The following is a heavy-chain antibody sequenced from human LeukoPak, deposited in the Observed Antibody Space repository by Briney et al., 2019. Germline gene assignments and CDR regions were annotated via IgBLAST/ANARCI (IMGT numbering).Heavy chain of an antibody. CDR1: GFTFSNYA. V-gene: IGHV3-21*01. CDR2: ISNSGGDT. Sequence: GGSLRLSCAASGFTFSNYAISWVRQAPGKGLEWVSVISNSGGDTYYADSVKGRFTISRDNAKNSLYLQMNSLRAEDTAVYYCAREGDTAMATGFDYWGQGTLVTVSS. CDR3: AREGDTAMATGFDY. J-gene: IGHJ4*02. D-gene: IGHD5-18*01.